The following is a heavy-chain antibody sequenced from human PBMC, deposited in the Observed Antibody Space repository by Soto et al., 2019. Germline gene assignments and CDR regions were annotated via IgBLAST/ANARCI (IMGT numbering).Heavy chain of an antibody. CDR2: IPYRGST. CDR3: ASSGIVGREVNTWFDP. D-gene: IGHD3-22*01. V-gene: IGHV4-59*01. J-gene: IGHJ5*02. CDR1: AGSITTSY. Sequence: SETLSLTCTVSAGSITTSYWSWIRQPLGKALEWIGYIPYRGSTNYNPSLKSRLTISIDTSKSQISLKLTSMTTADTAVYYCASSGIVGREVNTWFDPWGQGTLVTVSS.